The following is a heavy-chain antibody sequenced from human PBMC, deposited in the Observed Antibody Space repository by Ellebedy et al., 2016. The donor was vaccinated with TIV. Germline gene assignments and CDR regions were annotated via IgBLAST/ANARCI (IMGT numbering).Heavy chain of an antibody. V-gene: IGHV1-46*04. CDR1: GYTFSSYY. D-gene: IGHD3-22*01. CDR3: ARDHGRSYDSSGSRDY. Sequence: AASVKVSCKASGYTFSSYYMHWVRQAPGQGLEWMGIINPSGGSTTYAQNLQGRVTMTRDTSTTTVYMELSSLRSEDTAVYYCARDHGRSYDSSGSRDYWGQGTLVTVSS. CDR2: INPSGGST. J-gene: IGHJ4*02.